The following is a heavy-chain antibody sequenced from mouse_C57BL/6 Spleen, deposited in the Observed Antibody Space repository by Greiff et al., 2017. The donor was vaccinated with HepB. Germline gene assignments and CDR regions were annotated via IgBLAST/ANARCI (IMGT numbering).Heavy chain of an antibody. J-gene: IGHJ4*01. CDR1: GYTFTSYW. D-gene: IGHD2-3*01. V-gene: IGHV1-55*01. Sequence: VQLQQSGAELVKPGASVKMSCKASGYTFTSYWITWVKQRPGQGLEWIGDIYPGSGSTNYNEKFKSKATLTVDTSSSTAYMQLSSRTSEDSAVYYCARADGYYPFYYAMDYWGQGTSVTVSS. CDR3: ARADGYYPFYYAMDY. CDR2: IYPGSGST.